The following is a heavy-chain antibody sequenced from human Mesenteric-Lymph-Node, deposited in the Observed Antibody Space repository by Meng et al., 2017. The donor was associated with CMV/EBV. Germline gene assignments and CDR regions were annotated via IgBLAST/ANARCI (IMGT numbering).Heavy chain of an antibody. Sequence: SETLSLTCTVSGGSISSGGYYWSWIRPHPGKGLEWIGYIYYSGSTYYNPSLKSRVTISVDTSKNQFSLKLSSVTAADTAVYYRAGEGGADLPDYWGRGTLVTVSS. CDR2: IYYSGST. CDR1: GGSISSGGYY. CDR3: AGEGGADLPDY. J-gene: IGHJ4*02. D-gene: IGHD3-16*01. V-gene: IGHV4-31*03.